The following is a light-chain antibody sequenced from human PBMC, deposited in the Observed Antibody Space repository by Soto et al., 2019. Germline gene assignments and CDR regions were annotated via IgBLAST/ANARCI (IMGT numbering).Light chain of an antibody. J-gene: IGKJ3*01. CDR2: DAS. CDR3: QQRSNWPIFT. V-gene: IGKV3-11*01. CDR1: QSVSSY. Sequence: EIVLTQSPATLSLSPGERATLSCRASQSVSSYLAWYQQKPGQAPRLLIYDASNRATGIPARFSGSGSGTDFTLTISSREPEDFAVYYCQQRSNWPIFTFGPGTKVDIK.